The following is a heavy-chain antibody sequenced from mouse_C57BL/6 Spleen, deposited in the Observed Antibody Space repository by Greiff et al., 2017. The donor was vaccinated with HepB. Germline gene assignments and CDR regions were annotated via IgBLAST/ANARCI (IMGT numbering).Heavy chain of an antibody. D-gene: IGHD2-10*01. Sequence: QVQLKQSGAELVRPGASVTLSCKASGYTFTDYEMHWVKQTPVHGLEWIGAIDPETGGTAYNQKFKGKAILTADKSSSTAYMELRSLTSEDSAVYYCTRMAYSSWFAYWGQGTLVTVSA. V-gene: IGHV1-15*01. J-gene: IGHJ3*01. CDR1: GYTFTDYE. CDR2: IDPETGGT. CDR3: TRMAYSSWFAY.